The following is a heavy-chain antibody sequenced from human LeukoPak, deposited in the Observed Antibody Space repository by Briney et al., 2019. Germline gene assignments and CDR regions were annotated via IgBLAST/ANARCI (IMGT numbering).Heavy chain of an antibody. J-gene: IGHJ6*02. D-gene: IGHD6-19*01. V-gene: IGHV3-72*01. CDR3: GVAVALQLQNYYYGMDV. CDR1: GFTFSDHY. Sequence: GGSLRLSCAASGFTFSDHYMDWARQAPGKGLEWVGRIRNKASSYITEYAASVKGRFTVSRDDSQNSLYLQMNSLKTEDTAVYYCGVAVALQLQNYYYGMDVWGQGTTVTVSS. CDR2: IRNKASSYIT.